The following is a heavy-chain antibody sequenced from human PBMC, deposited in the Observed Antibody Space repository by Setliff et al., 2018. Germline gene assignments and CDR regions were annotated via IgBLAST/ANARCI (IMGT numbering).Heavy chain of an antibody. V-gene: IGHV1-3*01. CDR2: FNPGNGDT. J-gene: IGHJ4*02. CDR3: ATRPGIAVAGFDH. Sequence: ASVKVSCKASGYTFANFAINWVRQAPGQRLEWMAWFNPGNGDTKYSQNFQGRVTLTRDTSASTAYMELSSLRSEDTAVYYCATRPGIAVAGFDHWGQGTPVTVSS. D-gene: IGHD6-19*01. CDR1: GYTFANFA.